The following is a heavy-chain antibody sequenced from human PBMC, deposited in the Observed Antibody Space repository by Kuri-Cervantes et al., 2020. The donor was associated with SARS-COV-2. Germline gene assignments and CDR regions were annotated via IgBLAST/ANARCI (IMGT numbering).Heavy chain of an antibody. CDR1: GFTFSSYW. D-gene: IGHD1-26*01. J-gene: IGHJ4*02. V-gene: IGHV3-74*01. Sequence: GESLKISCAASGFTFSSYWMHWVRQAPGKGLVWVSRIHSGGSSTSYADSVKGRFTISRDNDKNTLYLHMNSLRAEATAVYYCARVGSGGSYYFDYWGQGTLVTVSS. CDR2: IHSGGSST. CDR3: ARVGSGGSYYFDY.